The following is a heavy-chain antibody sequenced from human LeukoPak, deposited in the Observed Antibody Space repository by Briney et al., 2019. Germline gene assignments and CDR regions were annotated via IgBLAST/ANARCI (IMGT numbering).Heavy chain of an antibody. J-gene: IGHJ3*02. CDR3: VTLTSVVSEHAFDM. D-gene: IGHD4-23*01. CDR1: GFTFSSYT. Sequence: PGGSLRLSCAASGFTFSSYTMSWVRQAPGKGKEWVSRITPDGGTTSHADFVKGRFTISRDNAKNTVSLQMNSLSAEDTAVYYCVTLTSVVSEHAFDMWGQGTMVAVSS. V-gene: IGHV3-74*01. CDR2: ITPDGGTT.